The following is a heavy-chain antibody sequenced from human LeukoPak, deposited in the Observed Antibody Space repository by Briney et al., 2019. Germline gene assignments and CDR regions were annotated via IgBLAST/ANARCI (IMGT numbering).Heavy chain of an antibody. Sequence: SETLSLTCTVSGASINKDYWAWIRQPAGKGLEWIGRIHPSGITHQNPSLRGRVTMSIDASKNQFSLNLSSVTAADTAVYYCVRDEYRDVWGKGTTVTVSS. CDR2: IHPSGIT. J-gene: IGHJ6*04. D-gene: IGHD2/OR15-2a*01. V-gene: IGHV4-4*07. CDR1: GASINKDY. CDR3: VRDEYRDV.